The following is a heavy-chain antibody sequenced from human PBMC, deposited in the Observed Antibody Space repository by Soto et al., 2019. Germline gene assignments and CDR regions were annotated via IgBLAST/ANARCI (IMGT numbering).Heavy chain of an antibody. CDR1: GFTFSSYG. Sequence: QVQLVESGGGVVQPGRSLRLSCAASGFTFSSYGMHWVRQAPGKGLEWVAVIWYDGSNKYYADSVKGRFTISRDNSKNTVYLQMNSLRAEDTAVYYCARARDYGDYPMDYWGQGTLVTVSS. V-gene: IGHV3-33*01. J-gene: IGHJ4*02. CDR2: IWYDGSNK. D-gene: IGHD4-17*01. CDR3: ARARDYGDYPMDY.